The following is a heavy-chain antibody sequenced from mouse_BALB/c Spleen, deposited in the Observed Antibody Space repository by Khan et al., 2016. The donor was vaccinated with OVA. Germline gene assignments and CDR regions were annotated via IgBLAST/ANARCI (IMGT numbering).Heavy chain of an antibody. D-gene: IGHD2-4*01. V-gene: IGHV3-8*02. CDR1: GDSITSGY. Sequence: EVQLVESGPSLVKPSQTLSLTCSVTGDSITSGYWNWIRKFPGNKLEYMGYISYSGSTYYNPSLKSRISITRDTSKNQYYLQLNSVTTEDTATYYCARYDYDYVGAFAYWGQGTLVTVSS. J-gene: IGHJ3*01. CDR2: ISYSGST. CDR3: ARYDYDYVGAFAY.